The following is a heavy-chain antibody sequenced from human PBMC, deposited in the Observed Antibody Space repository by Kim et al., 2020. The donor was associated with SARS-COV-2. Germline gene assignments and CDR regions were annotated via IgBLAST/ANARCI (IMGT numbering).Heavy chain of an antibody. J-gene: IGHJ4*02. D-gene: IGHD2-15*01. Sequence: RFTISRDNSKNALYLKMNSLRAEDTAVYYCAKDLTPYCSGGSCYSGYFDYWGQGTLVTVSS. V-gene: IGHV3-30*02. CDR3: AKDLTPYCSGGSCYSGYFDY.